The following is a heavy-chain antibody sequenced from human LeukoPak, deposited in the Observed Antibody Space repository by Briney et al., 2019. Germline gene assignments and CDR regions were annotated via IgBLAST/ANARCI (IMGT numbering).Heavy chain of an antibody. J-gene: IGHJ4*02. V-gene: IGHV4-59*01. Sequence: SSETLSLTCTVSGGSISSYYWSWIRQPPAKGLEWMGYIYYSGSTNYNPSLKSRVTISVDTSKNQFSLKLSSVTAADTAVYYCARDRGAVAGTRGLFDYWGQGTLVTVSS. CDR2: IYYSGST. D-gene: IGHD6-19*01. CDR1: GGSISSYY. CDR3: ARDRGAVAGTRGLFDY.